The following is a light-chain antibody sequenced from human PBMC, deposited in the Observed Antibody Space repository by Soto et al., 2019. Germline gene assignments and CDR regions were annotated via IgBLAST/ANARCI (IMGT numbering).Light chain of an antibody. CDR2: DVS. CDR3: QQRHWPWT. Sequence: EIVLTQSPATLSLSPGERATLSCRASQSVGSWLAWYQQKPGQPPRLLIYDVSNGATGIPARFSGSGSGTDFTLTISSQDTEDFAVYYCQQRHWPWTFGQGTTVEVK. V-gene: IGKV3-11*01. CDR1: QSVGSW. J-gene: IGKJ1*01.